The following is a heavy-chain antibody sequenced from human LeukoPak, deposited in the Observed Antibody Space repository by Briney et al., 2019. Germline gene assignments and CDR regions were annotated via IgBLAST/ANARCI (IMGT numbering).Heavy chain of an antibody. CDR1: AYTFTGYF. Sequence: ASVKVSCKASAYTFTGYFMQWVRQAPGQGLEWMGWINPNSGGTNYAQNFQGRVTMTRDTSISTAYMELSRLRSDDTAVYYCARVNNYYDSSGYLYYFDNWGQGTLVTVSS. CDR3: ARVNNYYDSSGYLYYFDN. J-gene: IGHJ4*02. V-gene: IGHV1-2*02. D-gene: IGHD3-22*01. CDR2: INPNSGGT.